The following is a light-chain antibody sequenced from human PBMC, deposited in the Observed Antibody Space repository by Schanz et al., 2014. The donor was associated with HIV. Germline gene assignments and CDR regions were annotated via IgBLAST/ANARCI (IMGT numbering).Light chain of an antibody. CDR3: QQSHTYPYT. V-gene: IGKV1-5*03. CDR1: QNIDYW. Sequence: DIQMTQSPSTLSASVGDRVTITCRASQNIDYWLTWYQQKPGRTPNLLIYQASTLKSGAPSRFSGSGSGTEFTLTISGLQPDDVATYFCQQSHTYPYTFGQGTKLETK. J-gene: IGKJ2*01. CDR2: QAS.